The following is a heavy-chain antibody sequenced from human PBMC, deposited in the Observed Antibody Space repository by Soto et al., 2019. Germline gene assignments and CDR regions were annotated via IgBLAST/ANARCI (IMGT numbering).Heavy chain of an antibody. J-gene: IGHJ4*02. CDR1: GGSISSYY. Sequence: SETLSLTCTVSGGSISSYYWSWIRQPPGKGLEWIGYIYYSGSTNYNPSLKSRVTISVDTSKNQFSLKLSSVTAADTAVYYCARHGRRLHLGELSHFDYWGQGTLVTVSS. CDR2: IYYSGST. CDR3: ARHGRRLHLGELSHFDY. V-gene: IGHV4-59*08. D-gene: IGHD3-16*02.